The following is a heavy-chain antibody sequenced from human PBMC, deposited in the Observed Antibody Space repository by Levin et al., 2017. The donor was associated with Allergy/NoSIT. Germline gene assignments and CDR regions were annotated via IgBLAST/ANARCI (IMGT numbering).Heavy chain of an antibody. CDR2: IVVGSGNT. V-gene: IGHV1-58*02. Sequence: KISCKASGFTFTSSAMQWVRQARGQRLEWIGWIVVGSGNTNYAQKFQERVTITRDMSTSTAYMELSSLRSEDTAVYYCAADPTFNDYGDYGPSRGGVFGAFDSWGQGTMVTVSS. J-gene: IGHJ3*02. CDR3: AADPTFNDYGDYGPSRGGVFGAFDS. CDR1: GFTFTSSA. D-gene: IGHD4-17*01.